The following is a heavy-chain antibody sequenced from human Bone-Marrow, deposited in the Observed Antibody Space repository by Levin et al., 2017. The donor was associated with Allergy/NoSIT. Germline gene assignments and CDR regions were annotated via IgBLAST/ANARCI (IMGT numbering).Heavy chain of an antibody. V-gene: IGHV1-2*02. Sequence: GASVKVSCKASGYTFTGYYMHWVRQAPGQGLEWMGWINSNSGGTNSAQKFQGRVTMTRDTSISTAYMELNSLISDDTAVYYCARSMGYSSGWYLNFDYWGQGTLVTVSS. CDR2: INSNSGGT. CDR3: ARSMGYSSGWYLNFDY. CDR1: GYTFTGYY. D-gene: IGHD6-19*01. J-gene: IGHJ4*02.